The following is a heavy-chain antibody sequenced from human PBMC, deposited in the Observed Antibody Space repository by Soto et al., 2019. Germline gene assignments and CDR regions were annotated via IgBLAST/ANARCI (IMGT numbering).Heavy chain of an antibody. Sequence: QVELVQSGAEVKKPGASVKVSCKASGYTFSTYGFSWMRQAPGQGLEWMGWIGAYNDDTNYAQNFQGRVTMTTDTSSTTSYMELRNLRSDDTAVYFCARDWRGAEGFDPWGQGTLVTVSS. D-gene: IGHD3-3*01. V-gene: IGHV1-18*01. J-gene: IGHJ5*02. CDR3: ARDWRGAEGFDP. CDR1: GYTFSTYG. CDR2: IGAYNDDT.